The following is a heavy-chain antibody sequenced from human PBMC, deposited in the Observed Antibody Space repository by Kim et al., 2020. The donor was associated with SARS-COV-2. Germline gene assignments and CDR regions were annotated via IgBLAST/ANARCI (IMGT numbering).Heavy chain of an antibody. D-gene: IGHD5-18*01. CDR2: ISGDGGST. Sequence: GGSLRLSCAASGFTFDDYAMHWVRQAPGKGLEWVSLISGDGGSTYYADSVKGRFTISRDNSKNSLYLQMNSLRTEDTALYYCAKDKRGGYSYGRLVNFGYWGQGTLVTVSS. CDR3: AKDKRGGYSYGRLVNFGY. V-gene: IGHV3-43*02. J-gene: IGHJ4*02. CDR1: GFTFDDYA.